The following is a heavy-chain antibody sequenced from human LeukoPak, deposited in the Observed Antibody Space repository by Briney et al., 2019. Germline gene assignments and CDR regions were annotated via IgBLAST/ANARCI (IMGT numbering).Heavy chain of an antibody. Sequence: ASVKVSCKASGGTFSSYAISWVRQAPGQWLELMGGSSPICGTADYAQTFQGRVTITADESTSTAYMELSSLKSEDTAVYYCARGAWYFDWLSHYQVAGYFDYWGQGTLVTVSS. J-gene: IGHJ4*02. D-gene: IGHD3-9*01. CDR3: ARGAWYFDWLSHYQVAGYFDY. V-gene: IGHV1-69*13. CDR1: GGTFSSYA. CDR2: SSPICGTA.